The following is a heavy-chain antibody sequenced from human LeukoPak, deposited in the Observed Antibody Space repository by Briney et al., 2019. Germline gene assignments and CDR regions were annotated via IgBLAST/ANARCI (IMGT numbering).Heavy chain of an antibody. V-gene: IGHV3-23*01. D-gene: IGHD6-13*01. CDR3: AKDAAGPEY. CDR2: ISAGGGST. CDR1: GLTFSDYS. Sequence: GGSLRLSCAASGLTFSDYSMTWVRPAPGKGLFWVSGISAGGGSTYYADSVKGRFTISRDNSRNTLYLQMNSLRAEDTAVYYCAKDAAGPEYWGQGTLVTVSS. J-gene: IGHJ4*02.